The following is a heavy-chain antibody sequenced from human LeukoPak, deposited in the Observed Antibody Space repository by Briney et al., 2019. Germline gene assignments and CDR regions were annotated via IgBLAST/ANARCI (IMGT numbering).Heavy chain of an antibody. D-gene: IGHD6-6*01. V-gene: IGHV4-39*07. CDR3: ARGLGIAARLRPGYYYYYMDV. CDR2: INHSGST. Sequence: SETLSLTCTVSGGSISSSSYYWGWIRQPPGKGLEWIGEINHSGSTNYNPSLKSRVTISVDTSKNQFSLKLSSVTAADKAVYYCARGLGIAARLRPGYYYYYMDVWGKGTTVTVSS. CDR1: GGSISSSSYY. J-gene: IGHJ6*03.